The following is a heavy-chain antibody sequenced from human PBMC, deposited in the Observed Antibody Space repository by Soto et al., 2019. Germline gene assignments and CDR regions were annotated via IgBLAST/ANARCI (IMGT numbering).Heavy chain of an antibody. CDR2: IYYSGST. CDR3: ASLPGDYGDYFNWFDP. J-gene: IGHJ5*02. CDR1: GGSISSSSYY. V-gene: IGHV4-39*01. D-gene: IGHD4-17*01. Sequence: QLQLQESGPGLVKPSETLSLTCTVSGGSISSSSYYWGWIRQPPGKGLEWIGSIYYSGSTYYNPSLKSRVTISVDTSKNQFSLKLSSVTAADTAVYYCASLPGDYGDYFNWFDPWGQGTLVTVSS.